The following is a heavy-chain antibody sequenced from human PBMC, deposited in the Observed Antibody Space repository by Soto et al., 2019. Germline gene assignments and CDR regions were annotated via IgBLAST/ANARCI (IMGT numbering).Heavy chain of an antibody. CDR2: LSSDGFGA. CDR3: ARDLGGPDY. D-gene: IGHD3-16*01. Sequence: GGSLRLSCAASGFNLGSYWMHWVRQVPGRGLEWVARLSSDGFGAAYADSVKGRFFISRDIARNTLSLQMNSLRADDTAVYYCARDLGGPDYWGRGTSVTVSS. CDR1: GFNLGSYW. V-gene: IGHV3-74*03. J-gene: IGHJ4*02.